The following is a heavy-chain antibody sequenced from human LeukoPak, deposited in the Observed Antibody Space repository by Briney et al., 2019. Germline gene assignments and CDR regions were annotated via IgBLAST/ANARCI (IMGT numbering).Heavy chain of an antibody. CDR1: GYTFTTYG. D-gene: IGHD4-17*01. Sequence: ASVKVSCKASGYTFTTYGISWVRQAPGQGLEWMGWISAYNGNTYYAQKLKGRVTMATDTPTSTAYMELRGLRSDDTAVYYCARETTESFDYWGQGTLVTVSS. CDR3: ARETTESFDY. V-gene: IGHV1-18*01. CDR2: ISAYNGNT. J-gene: IGHJ4*02.